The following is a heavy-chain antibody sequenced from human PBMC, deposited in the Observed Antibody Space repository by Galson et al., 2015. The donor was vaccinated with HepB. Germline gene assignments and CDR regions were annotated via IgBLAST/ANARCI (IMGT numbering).Heavy chain of an antibody. V-gene: IGHV4-59*01. Sequence: SETLSLTCTVSGGSITSYYWSWIRQPPGKGLEWIGYIYFSGVTNYNPSLKSRVTISVDTSKNQFSLKLTSVTAADTAVYYCVRGLGRYCSSTSCYDWFDHWGQGTLVAVS. CDR3: VRGLGRYCSSTSCYDWFDH. CDR2: IYFSGVT. J-gene: IGHJ5*02. CDR1: GGSITSYY. D-gene: IGHD2-2*01.